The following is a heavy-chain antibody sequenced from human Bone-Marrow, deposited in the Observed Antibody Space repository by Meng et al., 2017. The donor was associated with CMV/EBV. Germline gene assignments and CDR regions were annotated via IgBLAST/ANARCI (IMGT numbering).Heavy chain of an antibody. Sequence: CTGSGGSISSGDYYWSWIRQPPGKGLEWIGYIYYSGSTYYNPSLKSRVTISVDTSKNQFSLKLSSVTAADTAVYYCARGITMIVVGPWGQGTLVTVSS. V-gene: IGHV4-30-4*01. CDR1: GGSISSGDYY. J-gene: IGHJ4*02. D-gene: IGHD3-22*01. CDR2: IYYSGST. CDR3: ARGITMIVVGP.